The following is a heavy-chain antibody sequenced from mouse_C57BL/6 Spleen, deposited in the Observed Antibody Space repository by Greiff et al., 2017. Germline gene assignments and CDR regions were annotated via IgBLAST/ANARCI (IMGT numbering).Heavy chain of an antibody. CDR1: GYAFSSYW. CDR3: ARSETTVGSHYFDY. D-gene: IGHD1-1*01. Sequence: VKVVESGAELVKPGASVKISCKASGYAFSSYWMNWVKQRPGKGLEWIGQIYPGDGDTNYNGKFKGKATLTADKSSSTAYMQLSSLTSEDSAVYFCARSETTVGSHYFDYWGQGTTLTVSS. CDR2: IYPGDGDT. J-gene: IGHJ2*01. V-gene: IGHV1-80*01.